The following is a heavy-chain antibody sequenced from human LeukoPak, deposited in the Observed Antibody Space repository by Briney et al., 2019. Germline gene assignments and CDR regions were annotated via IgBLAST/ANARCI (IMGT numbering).Heavy chain of an antibody. CDR3: ASSRVDIVATTYFDY. D-gene: IGHD5-12*01. CDR1: GYTFTGYY. J-gene: IGHJ4*02. V-gene: IGHV1-69*13. Sequence: GVSVKVSCKASGYTFTGYYMHWVQQAPGQGLEWMGGIIPIFGTANYAQKFQGRVTITADESTSTAYMELSSLRSEDTAVYYCASSRVDIVATTYFDYWGQGTLVTVSS. CDR2: IIPIFGTA.